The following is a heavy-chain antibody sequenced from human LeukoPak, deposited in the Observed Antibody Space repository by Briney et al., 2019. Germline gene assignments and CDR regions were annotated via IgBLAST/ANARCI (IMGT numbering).Heavy chain of an antibody. CDR2: IKPDGSEK. CDR1: GFTFSSYA. CDR3: ARGQYTDGLSY. V-gene: IGHV3-7*03. Sequence: GGSQRLSCAASGFTFSSYAMTWVRQAPGKGLEWVAIIKPDGSEKYYVDSVKGRFTISRDNAENSLFLQMNGLRPEDTAVFYCARGQYTDGLSYWGQGTLVTVSS. J-gene: IGHJ4*02. D-gene: IGHD5-24*01.